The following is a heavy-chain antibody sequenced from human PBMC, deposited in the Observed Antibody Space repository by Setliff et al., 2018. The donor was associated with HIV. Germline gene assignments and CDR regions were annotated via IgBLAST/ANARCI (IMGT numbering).Heavy chain of an antibody. CDR1: GFTFSSYT. Sequence: GGSLRLSCAASGFTFSSYTMNWVRQAPGKGLEWVSSISSSSYYIYYADSVKSRFTISRDNAKNSLYLQMNSLRAEDTAIYHCAKGPYRQWRGTDSFDIWGQGTTVTVSS. J-gene: IGHJ3*02. V-gene: IGHV3-21*04. CDR2: ISSSSYYI. D-gene: IGHD6-19*01. CDR3: AKGPYRQWRGTDSFDI.